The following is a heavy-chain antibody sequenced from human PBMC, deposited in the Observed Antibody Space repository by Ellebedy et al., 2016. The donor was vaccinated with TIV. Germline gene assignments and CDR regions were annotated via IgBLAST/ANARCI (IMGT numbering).Heavy chain of an antibody. CDR2: IIPIFGTA. Sequence: ASVKVSCKASGGTFSSYAISWVRQAPGQGLEWMGGIIPIFGTANYAQKFQGRVTITADESTSTAYMELSSLRSEDTAVYYCTRVRGDSSGCIDCWGQGTLVTVSS. J-gene: IGHJ4*02. CDR1: GGTFSSYA. V-gene: IGHV1-69*13. CDR3: TRVRGDSSGCIDC. D-gene: IGHD6-19*01.